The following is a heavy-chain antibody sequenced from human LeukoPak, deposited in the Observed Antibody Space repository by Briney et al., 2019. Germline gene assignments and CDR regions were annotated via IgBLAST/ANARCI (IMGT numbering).Heavy chain of an antibody. CDR3: AKDYGDYVGLYYYYYYMDV. Sequence: GGSLRLSCAASGFTFSSYGMHWVRQAPGKGLEWVAFIRYDGSNKYYADSVKGRFTISRDNSKNTLYLQMNSLRAEDTAVYYCAKDYGDYVGLYYYYYYMDVWGEGTTVTISS. CDR2: IRYDGSNK. J-gene: IGHJ6*03. CDR1: GFTFSSYG. D-gene: IGHD4-17*01. V-gene: IGHV3-30*02.